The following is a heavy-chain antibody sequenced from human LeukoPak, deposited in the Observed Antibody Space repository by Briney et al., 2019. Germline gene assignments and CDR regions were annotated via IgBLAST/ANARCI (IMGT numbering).Heavy chain of an antibody. Sequence: SQTLSLTCAISGDSVSSNSAAWNWIRQSPSRGLEWLGRTYYRSKWYNDYAVSVKSQITINPDTSKNQFSLQLNSVTPEDTAVYYCARDSYYGSGSYSNWFDPWGQGTLVTVSS. V-gene: IGHV6-1*01. CDR1: GDSVSSNSAA. J-gene: IGHJ5*02. CDR2: TYYRSKWYN. D-gene: IGHD3-10*01. CDR3: ARDSYYGSGSYSNWFDP.